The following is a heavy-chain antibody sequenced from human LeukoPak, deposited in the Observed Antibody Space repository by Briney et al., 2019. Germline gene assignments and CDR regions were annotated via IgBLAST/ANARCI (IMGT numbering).Heavy chain of an antibody. CDR2: IYYSGST. CDR1: GGSISCHY. V-gene: IGHV4-59*11. D-gene: IGHD3-3*01. J-gene: IGHJ4*02. CDR3: VRGRPRSGYYPFDY. Sequence: SETLSLTCTVSGGSISCHYWSWIRQPPGKGLEWIGYIYYSGSTNYNPSLKSRVTISVDTSKNQFSLKLSSVTAADTAVYYCVRGRPRSGYYPFDYWGQGTLVTVSS.